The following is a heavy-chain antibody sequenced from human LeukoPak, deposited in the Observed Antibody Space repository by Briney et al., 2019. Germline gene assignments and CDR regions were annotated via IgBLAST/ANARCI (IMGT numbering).Heavy chain of an antibody. CDR1: GFTFSSYS. CDR3: ARSGNYDC. D-gene: IGHD1-1*01. Sequence: GGSLRLSCAASGFTFSSYSMSWVRQAPEKGREGGSYMRSTSSTIYYVDSVKGRFTISRHNAKNSLYLQMNSLRDEDTAVYYCARSGNYDCWGQGTLVTVSS. CDR2: MRSTSSTI. V-gene: IGHV3-48*02. J-gene: IGHJ4*02.